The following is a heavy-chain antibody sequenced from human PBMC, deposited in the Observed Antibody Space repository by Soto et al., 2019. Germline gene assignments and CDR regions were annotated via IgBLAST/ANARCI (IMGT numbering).Heavy chain of an antibody. D-gene: IGHD3-22*01. CDR1: GFTFSSYG. V-gene: IGHV3-23*01. CDR3: AKRYWYDGSGLWDY. Sequence: EVQLLESGGGLVQPGGSLRLSCAASGFTFSSYGMSWVRQAPGKGLEWVSTISYSGGSTYYTDSLKGRFTISRDNSKNTLYLQMNSLRAEDTAVYYCAKRYWYDGSGLWDYWGQGTLVTVSS. J-gene: IGHJ4*02. CDR2: ISYSGGST.